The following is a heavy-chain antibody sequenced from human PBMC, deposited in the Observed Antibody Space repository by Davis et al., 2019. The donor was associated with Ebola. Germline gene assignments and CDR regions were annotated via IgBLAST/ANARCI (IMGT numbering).Heavy chain of an antibody. J-gene: IGHJ6*02. CDR1: GFTFSRYW. CDR2: IKTDGTEG. CDR3: ARALVPAAIWDWDYGMDV. D-gene: IGHD2-2*01. V-gene: IGHV3-7*03. Sequence: GGSLRLSCAASGFTFSRYWMSWVRQAPGKGLEWVANIKTDGTEGYYADSVKGRFTISRDNAKNTLYLQMNSLRAEDTAVYYCARALVPAAIWDWDYGMDVWGQGTTVTVSS.